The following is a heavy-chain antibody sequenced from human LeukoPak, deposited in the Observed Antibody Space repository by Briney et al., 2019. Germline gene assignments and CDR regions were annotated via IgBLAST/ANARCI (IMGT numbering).Heavy chain of an antibody. V-gene: IGHV4-59*01. CDR2: IYYSGST. Sequence: KPSETLSLTCTVSGGSISSYYWSWIRQPPGKGLEWIGYIYYSGSTNYNPSLKSRVTISVDTSKNQFSLKLSSVTAADTAVYYCARDSINFPAEAFDIWGQGTMVTVSS. CDR3: ARDSINFPAEAFDI. CDR1: GGSISSYY. D-gene: IGHD5-24*01. J-gene: IGHJ3*02.